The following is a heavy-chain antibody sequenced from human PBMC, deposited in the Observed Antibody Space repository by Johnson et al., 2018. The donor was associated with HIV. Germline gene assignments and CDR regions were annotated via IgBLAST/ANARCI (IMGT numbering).Heavy chain of an antibody. Sequence: QVLLVESGGGLVKPGGSLRLSCAASGFSFSDFYMSWIRQAPGKGLEWISYMSSSGSTIYHAESVTGRFTISRDNAKNSLYLQMNSLRAEDTAVYYCARGSLYYYDSSNYYSTYAFDIWGQGTMVTVSS. CDR2: MSSSGSTI. D-gene: IGHD3-22*01. J-gene: IGHJ3*02. CDR1: GFSFSDFY. V-gene: IGHV3-11*04. CDR3: ARGSLYYYDSSNYYSTYAFDI.